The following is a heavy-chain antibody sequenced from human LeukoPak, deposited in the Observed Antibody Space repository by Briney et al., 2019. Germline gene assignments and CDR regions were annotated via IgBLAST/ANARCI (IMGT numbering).Heavy chain of an antibody. J-gene: IGHJ4*02. CDR2: ISISSNTI. D-gene: IGHD3-3*01. V-gene: IGHV3-48*02. CDR3: ASGDYYFDN. Sequence: GGSLSLSCAATGVTFSDQIMNWVRQARGKGVEWVSYISISSNTIYYADSVKGRFTISRDNAKNSLYLQMNSLRDEDTAVYFCASGDYYFDNWGQGTLVTVSS. CDR1: GVTFSDQI.